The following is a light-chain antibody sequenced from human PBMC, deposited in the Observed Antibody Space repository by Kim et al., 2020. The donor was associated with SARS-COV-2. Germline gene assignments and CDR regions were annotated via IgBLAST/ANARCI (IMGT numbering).Light chain of an antibody. CDR2: QDT. J-gene: IGLJ1*01. CDR1: KLGDKY. Sequence: SYELTQPPSVSVSPGQTASITCSGDKLGDKYACWYQQKPGQSPVLVIYQDTKRPSGIPERFSGSNSGNTATLTIRGTPAMDEADYYCQAWDISTKVFGT. CDR3: QAWDISTKV. V-gene: IGLV3-1*01.